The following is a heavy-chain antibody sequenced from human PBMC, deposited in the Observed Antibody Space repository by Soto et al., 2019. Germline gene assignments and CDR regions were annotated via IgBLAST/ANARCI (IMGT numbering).Heavy chain of an antibody. V-gene: IGHV1-69*02. D-gene: IGHD6-19*01. J-gene: IGHJ5*02. CDR2: IIPILGIA. Sequence: SVKVSCKASGGTFSSYTISWVRQAPGQGLEWMGRIIPILGIANYAQKFQGRVTITADKSTSTAYMELSSLRSEDTAVYYCARGDATAVNWFDPWGQGTLVTVSS. CDR1: GGTFSSYT. CDR3: ARGDATAVNWFDP.